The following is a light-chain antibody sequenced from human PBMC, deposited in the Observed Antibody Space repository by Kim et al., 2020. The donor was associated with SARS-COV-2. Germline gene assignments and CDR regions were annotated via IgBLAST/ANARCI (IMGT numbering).Light chain of an antibody. J-gene: IGKJ4*01. CDR1: QSISSY. Sequence: DIQMTQSPSSQSASVGDRVTITCRASQSISSYLNWYQQKPGKAPKLLIYAASSLQSGVPSRFSGSGSGTDFTLTISSLQPEDFATYYCQQSYSTPPLTFGGGTKVDIK. CDR3: QQSYSTPPLT. V-gene: IGKV1-39*01. CDR2: AAS.